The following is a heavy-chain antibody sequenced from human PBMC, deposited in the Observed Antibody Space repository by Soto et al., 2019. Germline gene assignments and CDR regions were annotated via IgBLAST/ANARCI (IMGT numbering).Heavy chain of an antibody. CDR3: TRVGVWGSSYKNNHFDY. J-gene: IGHJ4*02. Sequence: GGSLRLSCTASGFTFGDYAMSWFRQAPGKGLEWVGFIRSKAYGGTTEYAASVKGRFTISRDDSKSIAYLQMNSLKTEDTAVYYCTRVGVWGSSYKNNHFDYWGQGTLVTVSS. CDR1: GFTFGDYA. CDR2: IRSKAYGGTT. D-gene: IGHD6-13*01. V-gene: IGHV3-49*03.